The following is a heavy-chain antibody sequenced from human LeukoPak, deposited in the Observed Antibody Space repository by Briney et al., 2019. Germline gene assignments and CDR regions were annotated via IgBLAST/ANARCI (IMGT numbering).Heavy chain of an antibody. CDR2: ISSSSYI. D-gene: IGHD4-17*01. V-gene: IGHV3-21*01. CDR1: GFTFSSYS. Sequence: GGSLRLSCAASGFTFSSYSMNWVRQAPGKGLEWVSSISSSSYIYYADSVKGRFTISRDNAKNSLYLQMNSLRAEDTAVYYCARDLSYGDEKPFDYRGQGTLVTVSS. CDR3: ARDLSYGDEKPFDY. J-gene: IGHJ4*02.